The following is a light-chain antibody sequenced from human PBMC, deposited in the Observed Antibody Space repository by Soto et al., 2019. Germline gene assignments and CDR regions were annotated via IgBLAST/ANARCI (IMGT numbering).Light chain of an antibody. CDR3: QQSSTIPYT. J-gene: IGKJ2*01. CDR2: TAS. CDR1: QSIMTY. V-gene: IGKV1-39*01. Sequence: DIQLTQSPSSLSASVGDRVTITCRTSQSIMTYLNWYQQKPGEAPVLVIYTASHLKTGVPSRFSGSGSETDFTLTISSLQPEDFATYYCQQSSTIPYTFGQGTKLEIK.